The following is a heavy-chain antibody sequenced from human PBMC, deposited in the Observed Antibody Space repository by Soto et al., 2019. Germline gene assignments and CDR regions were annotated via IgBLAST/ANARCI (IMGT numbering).Heavy chain of an antibody. CDR1: GFTFRTYA. J-gene: IGHJ4*02. D-gene: IGHD2-2*01. CDR3: AKVKFPATIVVVRIRFDY. V-gene: IGHV3-23*01. Sequence: GGSLRLSCTGSGFTFRTYAMAWVRQAPGKGLEWVSAITGGGGSTYHADSVKGRFTISRDNSKNTLYLQMNSLRAEDTAVYYCAKVKFPATIVVVRIRFDYWGQGTLVTVSS. CDR2: ITGGGGST.